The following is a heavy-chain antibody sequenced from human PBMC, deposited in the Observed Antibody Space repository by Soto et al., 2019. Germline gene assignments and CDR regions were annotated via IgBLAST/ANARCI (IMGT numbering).Heavy chain of an antibody. J-gene: IGHJ1*01. V-gene: IGHV3-9*01. CDR3: VKDESINWYSGHFRH. CDR2: INWSSGSI. D-gene: IGHD6-13*01. CDR1: GITFDDYA. Sequence: GGSLRLSCAATGITFDDYAMHWVRQVPGKGLEWVSGINWSSGSIGYGDSVKGRFAISRDNAKNSLHLQMNSLSAEDTAFYYCVKDESINWYSGHFRHWGQGTLVTVSS.